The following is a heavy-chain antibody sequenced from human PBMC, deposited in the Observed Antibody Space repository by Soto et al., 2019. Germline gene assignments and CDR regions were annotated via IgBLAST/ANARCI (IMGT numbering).Heavy chain of an antibody. V-gene: IGHV4-31*08. CDR3: ATYIVVTGIPSDH. D-gene: IGHD2-21*02. Sequence: TLSLTCTVSGVSISSGGYYWSWIRQHPGKGLEWIGYIYYSGSTTYAPKFQDRVTMTRDTSTSTVYMELSSLRSEDTGVYYCATYIVVTGIPSDHWGQGTLVTVSS. CDR1: GVSISSGGYY. CDR2: IYYSGST. J-gene: IGHJ4*02.